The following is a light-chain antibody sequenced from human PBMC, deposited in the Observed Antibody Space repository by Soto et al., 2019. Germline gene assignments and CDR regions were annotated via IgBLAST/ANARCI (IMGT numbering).Light chain of an antibody. J-gene: IGKJ1*01. CDR2: GAS. Sequence: EILMTQSPPTLSVSPGEGVTLSCRASQSISTNLAWYHQKPGQAPRLLSYGASTRATGIPARFSGSGSGTGFILSISSLQCEDFAVYYCQQYYNWHTWTFGQGTKV. CDR3: QQYYNWHTWT. V-gene: IGKV3-15*01. CDR1: QSISTN.